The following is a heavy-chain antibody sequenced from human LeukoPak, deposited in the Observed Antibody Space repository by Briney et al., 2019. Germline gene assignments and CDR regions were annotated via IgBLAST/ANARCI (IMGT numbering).Heavy chain of an antibody. J-gene: IGHJ4*03. CDR3: ARGPTISETSYFDF. CDR2: INHRGDT. D-gene: IGHD1-7*01. CDR1: GESFSAYY. Sequence: AETLSLTCAVYGESFSAYYWSWIRQSPGKGLEWIAEINHRGDTNYNPSVKSRVTISIDTSKNQFSLKVRSLTAADTAVYYCARGPTISETSYFDFWGQGTLVTVSS. V-gene: IGHV4-34*01.